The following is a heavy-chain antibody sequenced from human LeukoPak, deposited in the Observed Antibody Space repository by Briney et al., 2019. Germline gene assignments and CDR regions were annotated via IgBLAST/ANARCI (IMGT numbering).Heavy chain of an antibody. J-gene: IGHJ6*03. CDR3: ARGGPPGYYYDYYMDV. CDR2: IYYSGST. Sequence: PSETLSLTCTVSGYSISSGYYWGWIRQPPGKGLEWIGYIYYSGSTNFNPSLKSRVTISVDTSKNQFSLKMSSVTAADTAVYFCARGGPPGYYYDYYMDVWGKGTTVTISS. CDR1: GYSISSGYY. V-gene: IGHV4-61*01.